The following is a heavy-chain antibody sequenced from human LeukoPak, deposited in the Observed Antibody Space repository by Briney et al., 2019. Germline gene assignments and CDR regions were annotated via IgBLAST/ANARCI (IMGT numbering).Heavy chain of an antibody. D-gene: IGHD2-2*01. CDR2: IYYSGST. CDR3: ARTGRYCSSTSCYSFDY. J-gene: IGHJ4*02. V-gene: IGHV4-39*01. CDR1: GGSISSSSYY. Sequence: SETLSLTCTVSGGSISSSSYYWGWIRQPPGKGLEWIGIIYYSGSTYYNPSLKSRVTVSVDTSKNQFSLKLSSVTAADTAVYYCARTGRYCSSTSCYSFDYWGQGTLVTVSS.